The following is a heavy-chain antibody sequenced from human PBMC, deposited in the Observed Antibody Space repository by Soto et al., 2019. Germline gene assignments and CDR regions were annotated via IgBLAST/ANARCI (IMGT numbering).Heavy chain of an antibody. Sequence: QVQLVQSGAEVKKPGASVKVSCKASGYTFTSYAMHWVRQAPGQRLEWMGWINAGNGNTKYSQKFQGRVTITRDTSASTAYMELSRLRSEDTAVYYCAGEGSWAEYFQRWGQGTLVTVSS. CDR2: INAGNGNT. D-gene: IGHD6-13*01. J-gene: IGHJ1*01. CDR3: AGEGSWAEYFQR. CDR1: GYTFTSYA. V-gene: IGHV1-3*01.